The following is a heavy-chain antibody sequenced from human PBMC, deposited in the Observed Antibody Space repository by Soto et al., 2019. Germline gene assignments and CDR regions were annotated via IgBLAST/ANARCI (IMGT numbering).Heavy chain of an antibody. V-gene: IGHV3-15*07. CDR1: GFTFSSGS. J-gene: IGHJ4*02. Sequence: PVGSLRLSCAASGFTFSSGSMNWVRQAPGKGLEWVGGSKSKNGGGTTDYAAPVKGSFIIARGASKRTRVRQMNSMKTEDTAVYYCTPDSTTMIVVAPYYFDSWGQGTLVTVSS. CDR2: SKSKNGGGTT. D-gene: IGHD3-22*01. CDR3: TPDSTTMIVVAPYYFDS.